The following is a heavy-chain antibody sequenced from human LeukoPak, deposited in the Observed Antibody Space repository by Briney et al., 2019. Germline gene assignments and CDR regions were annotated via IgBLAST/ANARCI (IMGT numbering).Heavy chain of an antibody. V-gene: IGHV1-8*01. Sequence: GASLKVSCKASVYTFTSYDINGVRQATGHGLEWRGWMNPNSGNTGYAQKFKGRVTMTRNTSISKAYMELISLRSEDTAVYYCARVDILTGYSSDYWGQGTLVTVSS. J-gene: IGHJ4*02. CDR1: VYTFTSYD. D-gene: IGHD3-9*01. CDR2: MNPNSGNT. CDR3: ARVDILTGYSSDY.